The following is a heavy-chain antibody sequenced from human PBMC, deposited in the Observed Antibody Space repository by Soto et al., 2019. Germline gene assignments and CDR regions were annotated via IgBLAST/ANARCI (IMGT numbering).Heavy chain of an antibody. CDR1: GYSFTSYW. V-gene: IGHV5-10-1*01. CDR3: ARLVGTAMVYHYYGMDV. Sequence: GESLKISCKGSGYSFTSYWISWVRQMPGKGLEWMGRIDPSDSYTNYSPSFQGHVTISADKSISTAYLQWSSLKASDTAMYYCARLVGTAMVYHYYGMDVWGQGTTVTVSS. J-gene: IGHJ6*02. D-gene: IGHD5-18*01. CDR2: IDPSDSYT.